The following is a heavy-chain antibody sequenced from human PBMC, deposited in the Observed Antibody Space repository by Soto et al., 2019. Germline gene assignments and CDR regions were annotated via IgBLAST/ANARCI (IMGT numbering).Heavy chain of an antibody. CDR3: ARGEERVAMPSGY. CDR2: ISAYNGNT. CDR1: GYTLTGDG. D-gene: IGHD2-2*01. V-gene: IGHV1-18*01. Sequence: ASVKGSCKGSGYTLTGDGVGWVRQAPGQGLEWMGWISAYNGNTNYAQKLQGRVTMTTDTSTSTAYMELRSLRSDDTAVYYCARGEERVAMPSGYWGQGTLVTVSS. J-gene: IGHJ4*02.